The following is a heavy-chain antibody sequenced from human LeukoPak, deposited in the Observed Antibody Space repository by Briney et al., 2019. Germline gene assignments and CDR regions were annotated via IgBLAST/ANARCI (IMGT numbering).Heavy chain of an antibody. D-gene: IGHD3-10*01. J-gene: IGHJ5*02. CDR2: VYYTGSI. Sequence: SETLSLTCTVSGGSISDYYRSWIRQPPGKGLEWVGYVYYTGSINYNPSLKSRVTISVDTSKNQFSLKLSSVTAADTAVYYCARGSSSGSYHPLDPWGQGTLVTVSS. CDR1: GGSISDYY. V-gene: IGHV4-59*01. CDR3: ARGSSSGSYHPLDP.